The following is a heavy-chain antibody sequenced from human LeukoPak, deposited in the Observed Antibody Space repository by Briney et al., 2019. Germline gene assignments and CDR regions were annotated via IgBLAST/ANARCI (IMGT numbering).Heavy chain of an antibody. CDR1: GFTFSSYS. CDR2: ISSSSSTI. D-gene: IGHD3-22*01. CDR3: ARGGTHYYDSSDLYIPHFDY. J-gene: IGHJ4*02. V-gene: IGHV3-48*02. Sequence: PGRSLRLSCAASGFTFSSYSMNWVRQAPGKGLEWVSYISSSSSTIYYADSVKGRFTISRDNAKNSLYLQMNSLRDEDTAVYYCARGGTHYYDSSDLYIPHFDYWGQGTLVTVSS.